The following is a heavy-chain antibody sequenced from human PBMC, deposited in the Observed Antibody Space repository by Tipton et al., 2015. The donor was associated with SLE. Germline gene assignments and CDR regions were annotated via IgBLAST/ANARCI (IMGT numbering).Heavy chain of an antibody. D-gene: IGHD6-13*01. CDR3: AKDSGYSNSWYLFDP. CDR1: GFTFSSYA. V-gene: IGHV3-23*01. Sequence: SLRLSCAASGFTFSSYAMSWVRQAPGKGLEWVSVISGSGGTTYYADSVKGRFTISRDNSKNTLYLQMNSLRAEDTAIYYCAKDSGYSNSWYLFDPWGQGTLATLSS. J-gene: IGHJ5*02. CDR2: ISGSGGTT.